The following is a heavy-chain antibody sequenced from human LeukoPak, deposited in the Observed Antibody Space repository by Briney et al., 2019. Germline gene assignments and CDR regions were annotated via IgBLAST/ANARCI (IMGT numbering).Heavy chain of an antibody. D-gene: IGHD6-19*01. Sequence: SETLSLTCTVSGGSISSYYWSWIRQPPGKGLEWIGYIYYSGSTNYNPSLKSRVTISVDTSKNQFSLKLSSVTAADTAVYYCARGGYSSGWYRFDYWGQGTLVTVSS. CDR1: GGSISSYY. V-gene: IGHV4-59*01. J-gene: IGHJ4*02. CDR3: ARGGYSSGWYRFDY. CDR2: IYYSGST.